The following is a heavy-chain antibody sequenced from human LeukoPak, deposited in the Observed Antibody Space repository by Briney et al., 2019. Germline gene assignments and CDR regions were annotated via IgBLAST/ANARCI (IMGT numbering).Heavy chain of an antibody. J-gene: IGHJ4*02. CDR2: ISYDGIKK. CDR3: AKTLYSSSLNLLDY. Sequence: GGSLRLSCAASGFTFSSYGMHWVRQTPGKGLEWVAIISYDGIKKYYADSAKGRFTISRDNSKNTLYLQMNSLRAEDTAVYYCAKTLYSSSLNLLDYWGQGTLVTVSS. V-gene: IGHV3-30*18. D-gene: IGHD6-6*01. CDR1: GFTFSSYG.